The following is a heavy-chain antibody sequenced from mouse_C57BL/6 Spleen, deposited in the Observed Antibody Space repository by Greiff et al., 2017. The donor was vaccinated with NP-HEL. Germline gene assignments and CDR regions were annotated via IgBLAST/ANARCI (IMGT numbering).Heavy chain of an antibody. CDR2: IYPGDGDT. Sequence: VKLMESGAELVKPGASVKISCKASGYAFSSYWMNWVKQRPGKGLEWIGQIYPGDGDTNYNGKFKGKATLTADKSSSTAYMQLSSLTSEDSAVYFCASKTGTGAMDYWGQGTSVTVSS. D-gene: IGHD4-1*01. CDR3: ASKTGTGAMDY. CDR1: GYAFSSYW. V-gene: IGHV1-80*01. J-gene: IGHJ4*01.